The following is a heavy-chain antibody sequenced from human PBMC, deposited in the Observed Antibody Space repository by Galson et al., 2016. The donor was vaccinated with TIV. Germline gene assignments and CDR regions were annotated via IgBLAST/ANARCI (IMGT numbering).Heavy chain of an antibody. CDR2: IIAIFGTA. CDR3: ARLPIYYGSGNHWFDP. CDR1: GGIFRSYA. V-gene: IGHV1-69*13. D-gene: IGHD3-10*01. Sequence: SVKVSCKASGGIFRSYAISWVRQAPGQGLEWMGRIIAIFGTADYAQKFQGRVTITADESTNTAYMELSSLGSEDTAVYYCARLPIYYGSGNHWFDPWGQGTLVTVSS. J-gene: IGHJ5*02.